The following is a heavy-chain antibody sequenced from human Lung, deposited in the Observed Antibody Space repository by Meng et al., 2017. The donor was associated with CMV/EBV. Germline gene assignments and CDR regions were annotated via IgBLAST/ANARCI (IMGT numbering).Heavy chain of an antibody. D-gene: IGHD3-16*01. CDR1: GITLNDFA. J-gene: IGHJ4*02. Sequence: GESXKISCTAPGITLNDFALAWVRQAPGGGLEWVSTIDHSGNNKHYAESVKDRFIISRDHSKSTLYLQMTALRAEDTALYYCATDVGNPSMVAFWGQGTLVTVSS. CDR2: IDHSGNNK. CDR3: ATDVGNPSMVAF. V-gene: IGHV3-23*05.